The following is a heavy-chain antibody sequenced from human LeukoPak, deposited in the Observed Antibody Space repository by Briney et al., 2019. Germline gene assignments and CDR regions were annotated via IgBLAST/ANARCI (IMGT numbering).Heavy chain of an antibody. CDR3: ANLVSS. D-gene: IGHD2-8*02. Sequence: PGGSLRLSCAASGFTFSNYAMSRVRQAPGKGLEWVSDISGSGGDTYYADSVKGRFTISRDNSKNTLYLQMNSLRAEDTAVYYCANLVSSWGQGTLVTVSS. CDR2: ISGSGGDT. J-gene: IGHJ4*02. CDR1: GFTFSNYA. V-gene: IGHV3-23*01.